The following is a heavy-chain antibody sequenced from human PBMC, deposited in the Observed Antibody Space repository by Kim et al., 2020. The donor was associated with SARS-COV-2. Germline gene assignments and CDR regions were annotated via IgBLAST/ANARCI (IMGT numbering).Heavy chain of an antibody. Sequence: SETLSLTCTVSGASIRATTHYWGWIRRPTGRGLEWIGSITYSGTTYYNPSLESRVTISVDTSKNQFSLKVNSVTAADTAMYYCARHEDLDYYGVDVWGQGTTVPVPS. CDR3: ARHEDLDYYGVDV. CDR1: GASIRATTHY. V-gene: IGHV4-39*01. J-gene: IGHJ6*01. D-gene: IGHD2-15*01. CDR2: ITYSGTT.